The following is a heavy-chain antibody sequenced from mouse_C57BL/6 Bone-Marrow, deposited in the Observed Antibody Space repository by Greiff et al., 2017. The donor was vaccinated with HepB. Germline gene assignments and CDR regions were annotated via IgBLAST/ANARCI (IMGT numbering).Heavy chain of an antibody. Sequence: VESGGGLVKPGGSLKLSCAASGFTFSDYGMHWVRQAPEKGLEWVAYISSGSSTIYYADTVKGRFTISRDNAKNTLFLQMTSLRSEDTAMYYCARRLRGYAMDYWGQGTSVTVSS. J-gene: IGHJ4*01. D-gene: IGHD1-1*01. CDR2: ISSGSSTI. CDR1: GFTFSDYG. CDR3: ARRLRGYAMDY. V-gene: IGHV5-17*01.